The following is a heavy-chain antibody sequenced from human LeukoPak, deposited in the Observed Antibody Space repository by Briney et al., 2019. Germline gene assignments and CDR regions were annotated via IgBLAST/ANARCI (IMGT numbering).Heavy chain of an antibody. J-gene: IGHJ4*02. Sequence: SETLSLTCTVSGGSISSYYWSWIRQPPGKGLEWIGYIYYSGSTNYNPSLKSRVTISVDTSKNQFSLKLSSVTAADTAVYYCARDDWQQLGENYWGQGTLVTVSS. V-gene: IGHV4-59*12. D-gene: IGHD6-13*01. CDR2: IYYSGST. CDR1: GGSISSYY. CDR3: ARDDWQQLGENY.